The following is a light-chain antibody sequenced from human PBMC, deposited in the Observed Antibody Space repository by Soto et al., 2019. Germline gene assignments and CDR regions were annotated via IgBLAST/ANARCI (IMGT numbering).Light chain of an antibody. CDR1: QRISSY. V-gene: IGKV1-39*01. CDR3: QQSYSTPLT. Sequence: DIQMTQSPSSLSASVGDRVTITCRASQRISSYLNWYQQKPGKAPKLLIYAASSLQSGVPSRFRGSGSGTDFTLTISSLQPEDFATYYFQQSYSTPLTFGGGTKVEIK. CDR2: AAS. J-gene: IGKJ4*01.